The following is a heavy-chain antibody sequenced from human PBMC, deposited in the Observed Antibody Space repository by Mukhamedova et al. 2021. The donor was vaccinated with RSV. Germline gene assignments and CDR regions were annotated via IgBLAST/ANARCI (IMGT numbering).Heavy chain of an antibody. CDR1: GFSFSSYW. CDR2: INSDGSSI. V-gene: IGHV3-74*01. Sequence: GFSFSSYWMHWFRQAPGKGLVWVSRINSDGSSIRYAEFVKDRFTISRDNAKNTLYLQMNSLRASDTAVYYCAKGSTFGHYAASAWGR. D-gene: IGHD3-10*02. CDR3: AKGSTFGHYAASA. J-gene: IGHJ2*01.